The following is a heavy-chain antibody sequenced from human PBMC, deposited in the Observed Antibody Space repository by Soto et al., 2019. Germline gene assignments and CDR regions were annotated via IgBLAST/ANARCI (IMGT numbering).Heavy chain of an antibody. J-gene: IGHJ4*02. D-gene: IGHD4-17*01. Sequence: LSLTCTVSGGSVSSGSYYWSWIRQPPGKGLEWIGYIYYSGSTNYNPSLKSRVTISVDTSKNQFSLKLSSVTAADTAVYYCARAGLNTVTTFDYWGQGTLVTVSS. V-gene: IGHV4-61*01. CDR2: IYYSGST. CDR3: ARAGLNTVTTFDY. CDR1: GGSVSSGSYY.